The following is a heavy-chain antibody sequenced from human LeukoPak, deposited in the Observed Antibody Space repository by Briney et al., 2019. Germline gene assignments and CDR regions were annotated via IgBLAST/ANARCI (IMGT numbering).Heavy chain of an antibody. J-gene: IGHJ3*02. V-gene: IGHV4-4*07. Sequence: SETLSLTCTVSGGSITRYYWSWIRQPARKGLEWIGRFTGSTNYNPSLKSRVTMSVDTSKNQFSLQLSSVTAADTAVYYCARVLVPAAFGAFDMWGQGTMVTVSS. CDR3: ARVLVPAAFGAFDM. CDR1: GGSITRYY. D-gene: IGHD2-2*01. CDR2: FTGST.